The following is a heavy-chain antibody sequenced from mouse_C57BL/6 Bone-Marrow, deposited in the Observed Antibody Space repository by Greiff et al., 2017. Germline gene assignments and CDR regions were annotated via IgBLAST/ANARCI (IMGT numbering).Heavy chain of an antibody. J-gene: IGHJ2*01. CDR2: IDPENGDT. CDR3: TTVYCFDY. CDR1: GFNFKDDY. V-gene: IGHV14-4*01. Sequence: VQLKESGAELVRPGASVKLSCTASGFNFKDDYMHWVKQRPEQGLEWIGWIDPENGDTKYATNFQGKATITADTSSNTAYLQLSSLTSENTAVYYCTTVYCFDYWGQGTTLTVSS.